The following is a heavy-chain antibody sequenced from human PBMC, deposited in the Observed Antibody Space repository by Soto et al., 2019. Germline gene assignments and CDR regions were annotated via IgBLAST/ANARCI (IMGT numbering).Heavy chain of an antibody. J-gene: IGHJ6*02. CDR3: ARDPYCSGGSCYSVGYYYGMDV. V-gene: IGHV4-38-2*02. CDR2: IYHSGST. Sequence: LSLTCAVSGYSISSGYYWGWIRQPPGKGLEWIGSIYHSGSTYYNPSLKSRVTISVDASKNQFSLRLSSVTAADTAVYYCARDPYCSGGSCYSVGYYYGMDVWGQGTTVTVSS. D-gene: IGHD2-15*01. CDR1: GYSISSGYY.